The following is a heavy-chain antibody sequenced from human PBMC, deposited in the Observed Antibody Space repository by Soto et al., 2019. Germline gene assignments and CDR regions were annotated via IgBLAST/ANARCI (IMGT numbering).Heavy chain of an antibody. V-gene: IGHV3-48*02. D-gene: IGHD5-18*01. CDR2: ISDSSRTI. Sequence: PGGSLRLSCAASGFTFSSYSMNWVRQAPGKGLEWVSYISDSSRTIYYADSVKGRFTISRDNAKNSLFLQMNSLRDEDTAVYYYARYRVVDTALDPFAFRGQGTLVLVSS. CDR3: ARYRVVDTALDPFAF. CDR1: GFTFSSYS. J-gene: IGHJ4*02.